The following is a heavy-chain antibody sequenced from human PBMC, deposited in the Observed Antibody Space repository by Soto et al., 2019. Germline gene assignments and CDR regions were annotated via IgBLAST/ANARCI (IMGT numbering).Heavy chain of an antibody. CDR3: ARSLSWKFDL. V-gene: IGHV4-31*03. CDR2: IHSSGIT. Sequence: QVQLQESGPGLVKPSQTLSLTCTVSGDSIISGGYYWSWIRQHPGKGLEWIGYIHSSGITYYNPSLMSRLTLSVDTSKSQFSLNLSSMTAADAAVYYCARSLSWKFDLWGRGTLVTVPS. D-gene: IGHD1-1*01. CDR1: GDSIISGGYY. J-gene: IGHJ2*01.